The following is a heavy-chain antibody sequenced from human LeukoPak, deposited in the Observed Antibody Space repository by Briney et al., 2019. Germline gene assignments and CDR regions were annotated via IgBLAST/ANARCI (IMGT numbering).Heavy chain of an antibody. CDR1: GFSFSSFS. CDR2: ISGGSSFT. CDR3: AKRRGLELLYYYYMDV. Sequence: GGSLRLSCAASGFSFSSFSMNWVRQAPGKGLEWVSYISGGSSFTYYVDSVKGRFTISRDNAKNTLYLQMNSLRAEDTAVYYCAKRRGLELLYYYYMDVWGKGTTVTVSS. J-gene: IGHJ6*03. V-gene: IGHV3-21*04. D-gene: IGHD1-7*01.